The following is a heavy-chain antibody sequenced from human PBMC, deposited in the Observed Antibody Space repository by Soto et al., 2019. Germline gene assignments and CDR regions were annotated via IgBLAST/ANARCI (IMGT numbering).Heavy chain of an antibody. CDR1: GYPFTSYE. J-gene: IGHJ4*02. V-gene: IGHV1-8*01. CDR3: ARRLPYDYGDYDY. Sequence: ASVKVSCKSSGYPFTSYEIHWTRQASGQGLEWMGWVNPNTGYTGYAQKFQGRVTTTRDTSIDTAYLELRSLKLDDTAVYYCARRLPYDYGDYDYWGQGTLVTVSS. CDR2: VNPNTGYT. D-gene: IGHD4-17*01.